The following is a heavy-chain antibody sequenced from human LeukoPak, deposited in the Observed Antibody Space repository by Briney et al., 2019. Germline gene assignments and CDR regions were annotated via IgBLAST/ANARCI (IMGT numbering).Heavy chain of an antibody. D-gene: IGHD1-26*01. V-gene: IGHV3-21*01. CDR1: GGSFSGYY. J-gene: IGHJ4*02. Sequence: ETLSLTCAVYGGSFSGYYWSWIRQAPGKGLEWVSSISSSSSYIYYADSVKGRFTISRDNAKNSLYLQMNSLRAEDTAVYYCARGLAGGSYNFDYWGQGTLVTVSS. CDR2: ISSSSSYI. CDR3: ARGLAGGSYNFDY.